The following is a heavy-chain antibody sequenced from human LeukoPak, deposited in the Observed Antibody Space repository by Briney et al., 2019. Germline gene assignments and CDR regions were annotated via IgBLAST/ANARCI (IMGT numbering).Heavy chain of an antibody. CDR2: ISSSGSFI. J-gene: IGHJ4*02. V-gene: IGHV3-11*04. CDR1: TYTFSDYY. Sequence: GGSLRLSCAASTYTFSDYYMSWIRQAPGKGLEWVSHISSSGSFIYYADSVKDRFTISRDNAKNSLDLQMNSLRDVDTAIYYCARAGGGGYNYGLDYWGQGILLAVSS. CDR3: ARAGGGGYNYGLDY. D-gene: IGHD5-18*01.